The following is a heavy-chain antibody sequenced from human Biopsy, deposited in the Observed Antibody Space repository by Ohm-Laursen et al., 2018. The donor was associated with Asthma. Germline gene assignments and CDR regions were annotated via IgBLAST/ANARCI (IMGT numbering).Heavy chain of an antibody. CDR3: VRHQYSSSWSTFDY. J-gene: IGHJ4*02. V-gene: IGHV4-39*01. Sequence: SDTLSLTCTVSGGSITSSSYYWGWIRQPPGKGVEWIGSMHHSGSPYYHPSLKSRATISVDTSKNQLSLKMSSVTAADTAVYFCVRHQYSSSWSTFDYWGQGALVTVSS. D-gene: IGHD3-22*01. CDR2: MHHSGSP. CDR1: GGSITSSSYY.